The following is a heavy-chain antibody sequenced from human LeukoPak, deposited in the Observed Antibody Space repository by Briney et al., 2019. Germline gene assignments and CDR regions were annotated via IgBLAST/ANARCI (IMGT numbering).Heavy chain of an antibody. J-gene: IGHJ4*02. Sequence: ASVKVSCKASGGTFSSYAISWVRQAPGQGLEWMGGIIPIFGTANYAQKFQGRVTITTDESTSTAYMELSSLRSEDTAVYYCASPRVGATHFDYWGQGTLVTVSS. CDR1: GGTFSSYA. V-gene: IGHV1-69*05. CDR2: IIPIFGTA. CDR3: ASPRVGATHFDY. D-gene: IGHD1-26*01.